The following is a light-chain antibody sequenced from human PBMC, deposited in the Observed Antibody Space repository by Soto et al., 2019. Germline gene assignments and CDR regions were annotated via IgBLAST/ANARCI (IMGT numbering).Light chain of an antibody. Sequence: QSALTQPASVSGSPGQSITISCTGTSSDIGGYDYVSWYQQYPGKAPKVIIYDVSDRPSGASNRFSGSKSGNTASLTISGLRAEDEADYYCSSYRSTNTRVVFGGGTKLTVL. J-gene: IGLJ2*01. V-gene: IGLV2-14*01. CDR3: SSYRSTNTRVV. CDR1: SSDIGGYDY. CDR2: DVS.